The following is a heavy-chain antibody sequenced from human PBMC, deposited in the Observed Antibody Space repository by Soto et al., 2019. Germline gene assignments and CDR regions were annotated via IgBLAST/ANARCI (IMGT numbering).Heavy chain of an antibody. CDR3: ARGSGSSWYENWFEP. J-gene: IGHJ5*02. D-gene: IGHD6-13*01. Sequence: SETLSLTCTFSVGSISSGGYYCSWIRQHPGKGLEWIGYIYYSGSTYYNPSLKSRVTISVDTSKNQFSLKLSSVTAADTAVYYCARGSGSSWYENWFEPWGQGTLVIVSS. CDR1: VGSISSGGYY. CDR2: IYYSGST. V-gene: IGHV4-31*03.